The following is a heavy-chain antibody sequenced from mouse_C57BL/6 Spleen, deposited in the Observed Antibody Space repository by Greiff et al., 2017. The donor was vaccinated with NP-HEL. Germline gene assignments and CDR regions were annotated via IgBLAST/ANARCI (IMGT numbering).Heavy chain of an antibody. V-gene: IGHV1-4*01. J-gene: IGHJ4*01. CDR3: ANDDLYYYAIDY. D-gene: IGHD2-12*01. Sequence: VQLQQSGAELARPGASVKMSCKASGYTFTSYTMHWVKQRPGQGLEWIGYINPSSGYTKYNQKFKDKATLTADKSSSTAYMQLSSLTSEDSAVYYCANDDLYYYAIDYWGQGTSVTVSS. CDR2: INPSSGYT. CDR1: GYTFTSYT.